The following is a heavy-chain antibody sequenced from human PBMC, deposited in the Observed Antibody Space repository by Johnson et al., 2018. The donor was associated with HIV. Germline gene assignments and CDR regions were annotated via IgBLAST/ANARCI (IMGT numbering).Heavy chain of an antibody. J-gene: IGHJ3*02. Sequence: QSVESGGGLERPGGSLRLSCAASGFFFDDYGMHWVRQAPGQGLEWVSGISWHSGTIGYADSVKGRFTISRDNGKNSLYLEMNTLRPEDTAMYYCARGSRYTFDNDDVHLLHAFDIWGQGTMVTVSS. CDR1: GFFFDDYG. D-gene: IGHD3-16*01. CDR2: ISWHSGTI. V-gene: IGHV3-9*01. CDR3: ARGSRYTFDNDDVHLLHAFDI.